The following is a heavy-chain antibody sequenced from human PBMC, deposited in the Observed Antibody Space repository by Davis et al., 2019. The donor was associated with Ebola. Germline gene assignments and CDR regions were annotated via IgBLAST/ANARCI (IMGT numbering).Heavy chain of an antibody. CDR2: ISGSGGST. D-gene: IGHD1-26*01. CDR3: TSVPSGSQNDY. V-gene: IGHV3-23*01. Sequence: PGGSLRLSCAASGFTFSSYAMSWVRQAPGKGLEWVSAISGSGGSTYYADSVKGRFTISRDDSKNTAYLQMNSLKTEDTAVYYCTSVPSGSQNDYWGQGTLVTVSS. J-gene: IGHJ4*02. CDR1: GFTFSSYA.